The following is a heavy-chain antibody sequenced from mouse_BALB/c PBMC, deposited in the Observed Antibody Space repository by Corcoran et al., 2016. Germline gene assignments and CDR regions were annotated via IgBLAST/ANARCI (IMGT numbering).Heavy chain of an antibody. D-gene: IGHD4-1*01. V-gene: IGHV14-3*02. J-gene: IGHJ3*01. CDR3: ASNWDFVY. CDR2: IDPANNNI. CDR1: GFNIKDTY. Sequence: EVQLQQSGAELVKPGASVKLSCTASGFNIKDTYIHWVNQRPDQGLEWIGRIDPANNNIKYDPKFQDKANITADTSSNTAYLHLSSLTAEDTAVYYCASNWDFVYWGRGTLVTVSA.